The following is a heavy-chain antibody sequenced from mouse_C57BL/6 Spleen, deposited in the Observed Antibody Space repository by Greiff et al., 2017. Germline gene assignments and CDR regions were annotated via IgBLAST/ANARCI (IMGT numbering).Heavy chain of an antibody. CDR1: GYTFPSYL. CDR3: ASYYYGSSYLDY. Sequence: QVQLHQPGAELVRPGSSVKLSCKASGYTFPSYLMHWVKQRPIQGLEWIGNIDPSDSETHYNQKFKDKATLTVDKSSSTAYMQLSSLTSEDSAVYYWASYYYGSSYLDYWAKAPLSQSPQ. CDR2: IDPSDSET. V-gene: IGHV1-52*01. D-gene: IGHD1-1*01. J-gene: IGHJ2*01.